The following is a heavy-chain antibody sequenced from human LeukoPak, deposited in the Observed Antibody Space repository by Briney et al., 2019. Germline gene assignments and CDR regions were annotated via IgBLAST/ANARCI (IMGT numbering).Heavy chain of an antibody. CDR2: IYYSGST. CDR1: GGSISSGGYY. D-gene: IGHD3-22*01. Sequence: PSETLSLTCTVPGGSISSGGYYWSWIRQHPGKGLEWIGYIYYSGSTYYNPSLKSRVTISVDTSKNQFSLKLSSVTAADTAVYYCARGLNYYDSSGPTFDYWGQGTLVTVSS. V-gene: IGHV4-31*03. CDR3: ARGLNYYDSSGPTFDY. J-gene: IGHJ4*02.